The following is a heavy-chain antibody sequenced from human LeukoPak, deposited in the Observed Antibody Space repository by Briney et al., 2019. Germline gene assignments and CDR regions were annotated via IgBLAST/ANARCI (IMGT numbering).Heavy chain of an antibody. J-gene: IGHJ4*02. V-gene: IGHV3-30*02. D-gene: IGHD2-2*01. CDR2: IRYDGSNK. Sequence: AGGSLRLSCAASGFTFSSYGMHWVRQAPGKGLEWVAFIRYDGSNKYHADSVKGRFTISRDNSKNTLYLQMNSLRAEDTAVYYCAKVGGRIVVVPAALDYWGQGTLVTVSS. CDR1: GFTFSSYG. CDR3: AKVGGRIVVVPAALDY.